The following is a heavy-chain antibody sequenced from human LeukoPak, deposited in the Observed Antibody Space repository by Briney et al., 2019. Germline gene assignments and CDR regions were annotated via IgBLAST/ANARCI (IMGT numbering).Heavy chain of an antibody. CDR1: GFTFSSYS. CDR2: ISSSSSYI. CDR3: ARDESHYYGSGSYYY. Sequence: SGGSLRLSCPASGFTFSSYSMNWVRQAPGKGLEWVSSISSSSSYIYYADSVKGRFTISRDNAKNSLYLQMNSLRAEDTAVYYCARDESHYYGSGSYYYWGQGTLVTVSS. J-gene: IGHJ4*02. V-gene: IGHV3-21*01. D-gene: IGHD3-10*01.